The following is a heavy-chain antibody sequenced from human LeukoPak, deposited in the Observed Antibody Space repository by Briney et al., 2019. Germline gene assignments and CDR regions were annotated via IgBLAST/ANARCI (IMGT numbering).Heavy chain of an antibody. CDR2: IIPILGIA. J-gene: IGHJ4*02. V-gene: IGHV1-69*04. CDR3: DCHGFSSSWLFDY. CDR1: GGTFSSYA. Sequence: SVKVSCKASGGTFSSYAISWVRQAPGQGLEWMGRIIPILGIANYAQKFQGRITITADKSTSTAYMELSSLRSEDTAVYYCDCHGFSSSWLFDYWGQGTLVTVSS. D-gene: IGHD6-13*01.